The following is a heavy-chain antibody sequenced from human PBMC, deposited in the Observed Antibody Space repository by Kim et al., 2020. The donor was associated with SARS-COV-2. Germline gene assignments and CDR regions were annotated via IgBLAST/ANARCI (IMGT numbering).Heavy chain of an antibody. D-gene: IGHD2-2*01. CDR3: ATSAMEVTYGMDV. Sequence: YADSVKCRFTISRDNAKNSLYLQMTSLRAEDTAVYYCATSAMEVTYGMDVWGQGTTVTASS. J-gene: IGHJ6*02. V-gene: IGHV3-11*03.